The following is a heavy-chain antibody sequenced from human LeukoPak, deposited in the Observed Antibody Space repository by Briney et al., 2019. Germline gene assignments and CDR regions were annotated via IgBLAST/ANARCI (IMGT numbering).Heavy chain of an antibody. CDR1: GGTFSSYA. CDR3: ARAGTVEMTPLDY. J-gene: IGHJ4*02. CDR2: IIPILGIA. V-gene: IGHV1-69*04. Sequence: SVKVSCKASGGTFSSYAISWVRQAPGQGLEWMGRIIPILGIANYAQKFQGRVTITADKSTSTAYMELSSLRSEDTAVYYCARAGTVEMTPLDYWGQGTLVTVSS. D-gene: IGHD5-24*01.